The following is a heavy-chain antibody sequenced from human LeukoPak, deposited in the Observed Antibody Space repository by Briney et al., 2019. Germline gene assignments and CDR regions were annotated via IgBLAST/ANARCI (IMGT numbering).Heavy chain of an antibody. J-gene: IGHJ4*02. V-gene: IGHV3-30-3*01. D-gene: IGHD6-19*01. Sequence: GGSLRLSCAASGFTFSSYAMHWVRQAPGKGLEWVAVISYDGSNKYYADSVKGRFTISRDNSKNTLSLQMNSLRAEDTAVYYCARAHSSGAPFDYWGQGTLVTVSS. CDR2: ISYDGSNK. CDR3: ARAHSSGAPFDY. CDR1: GFTFSSYA.